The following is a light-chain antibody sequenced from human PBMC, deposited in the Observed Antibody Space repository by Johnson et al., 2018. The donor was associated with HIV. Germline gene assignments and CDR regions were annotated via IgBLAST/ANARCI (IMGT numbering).Light chain of an antibody. V-gene: IGLV1-51*01. CDR2: DNN. CDR3: GTWDSSLRVGF. J-gene: IGLJ1*01. CDR1: SSHIGSNY. Sequence: SVLTQPPSVSAAPGQKVTISCSGSSSHIGSNYVSWYQQLPETAPKLLIYDNNKRPSGIPDRFSGSKSGTSASLAISGLQTGDEADYYCGTWDSSLRVGFFGTGTKVTVL.